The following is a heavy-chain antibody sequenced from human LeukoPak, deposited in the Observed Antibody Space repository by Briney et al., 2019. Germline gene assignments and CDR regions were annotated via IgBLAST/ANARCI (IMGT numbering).Heavy chain of an antibody. V-gene: IGHV5-51*01. CDR2: IYPGDSDI. CDR1: GYTFTSYY. J-gene: IGHJ4*02. D-gene: IGHD5-18*01. CDR3: ARQGWIQLWSDFDY. Sequence: GESLKISCKASGYTFTSYYIGWVRQMPGKGLGWMANIYPGDSDITYSPSFQGQVSISADKSTSTAYLQWSSLKASDTAMYYCARQGWIQLWSDFDYWGQGTLVTVSS.